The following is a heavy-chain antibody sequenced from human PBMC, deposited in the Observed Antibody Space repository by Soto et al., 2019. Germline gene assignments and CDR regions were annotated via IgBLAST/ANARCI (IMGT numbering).Heavy chain of an antibody. Sequence: SETLSLTCSVSGGSTSSYYWSWIRQPPGKGLEWIGYIYYSGSTDYSPSLKSRVTMSIDTSQNQVSLKLTSVTTADTAVYYRAATPRYWGRGTLVPVSS. CDR1: GGSTSSYY. CDR2: IYYSGST. CDR3: AATPRY. D-gene: IGHD2-15*01. V-gene: IGHV4-59*01. J-gene: IGHJ4*02.